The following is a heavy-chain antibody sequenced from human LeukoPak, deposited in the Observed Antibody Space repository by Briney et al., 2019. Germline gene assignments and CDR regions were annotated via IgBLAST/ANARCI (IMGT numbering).Heavy chain of an antibody. Sequence: PGGSLRLSCAASGFTFDDYAMHWVRQAPGKGLEWVSGISWNSGSIGYADSVKGRFTISRDNAKNSLYLQMNSLRAEDTAVYYCARAPLGYCSGGSCYDLDYWGQGTLVTVS. CDR3: ARAPLGYCSGGSCYDLDY. J-gene: IGHJ4*02. CDR1: GFTFDDYA. D-gene: IGHD2-15*01. CDR2: ISWNSGSI. V-gene: IGHV3-9*01.